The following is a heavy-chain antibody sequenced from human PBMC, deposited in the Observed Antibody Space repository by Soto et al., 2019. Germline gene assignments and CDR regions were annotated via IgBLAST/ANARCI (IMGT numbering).Heavy chain of an antibody. Sequence: SETLSLTCAVYGGSFSGYYWSWIRQPPGKGLEWIGEINHSGSTNYNPSLKSRVTISVDTSKNQFSLKLSSVTAADTAVYYCARERKQQPPYYYYYYMDVWDKGTKATVS. D-gene: IGHD6-13*01. CDR3: ARERKQQPPYYYYYYMDV. CDR2: INHSGST. CDR1: GGSFSGYY. J-gene: IGHJ6*03. V-gene: IGHV4-34*01.